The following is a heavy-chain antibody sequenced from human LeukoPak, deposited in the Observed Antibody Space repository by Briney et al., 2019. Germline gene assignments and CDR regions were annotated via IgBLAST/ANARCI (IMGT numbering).Heavy chain of an antibody. Sequence: GGSLRLSCAASGFTFRSYPMTWVRQAPGKGLEWVSTIGSNAGDTHYADCVKGRFTISRDNSKNTLYLQMNSLRAEDTAVYYCAKKYYYDTSGYYSDAFDIWGQGTMVTVSS. CDR2: IGSNAGDT. J-gene: IGHJ3*02. V-gene: IGHV3-23*01. D-gene: IGHD3-22*01. CDR3: AKKYYYDTSGYYSDAFDI. CDR1: GFTFRSYP.